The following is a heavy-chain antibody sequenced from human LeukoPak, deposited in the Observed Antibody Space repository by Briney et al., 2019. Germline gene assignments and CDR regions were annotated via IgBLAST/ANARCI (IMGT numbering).Heavy chain of an antibody. CDR1: GYSFTDYA. CDR3: ARSGIGTVPGSYFDY. V-gene: IGHV1-3*01. D-gene: IGHD2-2*01. Sequence: GASVKVSCEASGYSFTDYATHWVRQAPGQRLEWMGWLSGGSGYRKYSEKFQGSLTITRDTSASTAYMELTSLTSEDTAVYYCARSGIGTVPGSYFDYWGQGTLVTVSS. J-gene: IGHJ4*02. CDR2: LSGGSGYR.